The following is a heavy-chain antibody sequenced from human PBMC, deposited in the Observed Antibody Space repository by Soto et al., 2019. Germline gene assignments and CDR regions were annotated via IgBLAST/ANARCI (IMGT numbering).Heavy chain of an antibody. CDR1: GGSISSGGYY. D-gene: IGHD3-10*01. CDR3: ARGGPGFGELRWFDP. J-gene: IGHJ5*02. V-gene: IGHV4-31*03. CDR2: IYYSGST. Sequence: QVQLQESGPGLVKPSQTLSLTCTVSGGSISSGGYYWSWIRQHPGKGLEWIGYIYYSGSTSYNPSLKSRVNISVDTSKNQFSLKLSSVTAADTAVYYCARGGPGFGELRWFDPWGQGTLVTVSS.